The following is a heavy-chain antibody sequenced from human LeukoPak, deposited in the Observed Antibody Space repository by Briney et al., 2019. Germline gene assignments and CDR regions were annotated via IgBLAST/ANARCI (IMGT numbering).Heavy chain of an antibody. Sequence: GGSLRLSCAASGFTFSSYGMHWVRQAPGKGLEWVAVISYDGSNKYYADSVKGRFTISRDNSKNTLYLQMNSLRAEDTAVYYCAKSGYSYGRTQPFDYWGQGTMVAVSS. CDR3: AKSGYSYGRTQPFDY. D-gene: IGHD5-18*01. CDR2: ISYDGSNK. J-gene: IGHJ4*02. V-gene: IGHV3-30*18. CDR1: GFTFSSYG.